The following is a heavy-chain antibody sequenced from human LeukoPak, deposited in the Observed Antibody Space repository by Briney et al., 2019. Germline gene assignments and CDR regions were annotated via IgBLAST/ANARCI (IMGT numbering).Heavy chain of an antibody. Sequence: ASEKVSCKASGYTYTSYYLHWVRQATGQWLEWMGINNPSGGSTTYAQNFQGRVTMTRDTSTSTVYMELSSLRSEDTAVYYCARGGDMATVPHLYYFEYWGQGTLVTVSS. CDR3: ARGGDMATVPHLYYFEY. J-gene: IGHJ4*02. D-gene: IGHD5-24*01. V-gene: IGHV1-46*01. CDR2: NNPSGGST. CDR1: GYTYTSYY.